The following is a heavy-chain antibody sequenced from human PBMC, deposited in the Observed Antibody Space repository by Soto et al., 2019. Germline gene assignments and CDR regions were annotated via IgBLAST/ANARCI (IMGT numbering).Heavy chain of an antibody. Sequence: GASVKVSCKASGYTFTSYGISWVRQAPGQGLEWMGWISAYNGNTNYAQKLQGRVTMTTDTSTSTAYMELRSLRSDDTAVYYCARDTRGYDFNWFDPWGQGTLVTVSS. J-gene: IGHJ5*02. CDR2: ISAYNGNT. CDR3: ARDTRGYDFNWFDP. D-gene: IGHD5-12*01. CDR1: GYTFTSYG. V-gene: IGHV1-18*01.